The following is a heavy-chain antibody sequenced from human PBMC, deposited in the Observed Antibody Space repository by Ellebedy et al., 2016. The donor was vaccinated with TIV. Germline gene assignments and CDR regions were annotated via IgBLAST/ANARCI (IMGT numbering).Heavy chain of an antibody. J-gene: IGHJ6*03. V-gene: IGHV3-7*01. CDR1: GFTFSSYW. Sequence: GESLKISXAASGFTFSSYWMQWVRQAPGKGLEWVANIKQDGSAKYYVDSVKGRFTISRDNAKNSVYLQMNNLRAEVTAVYYCARRYMDVWGKGTTVTVSS. CDR3: ARRYMDV. CDR2: IKQDGSAK.